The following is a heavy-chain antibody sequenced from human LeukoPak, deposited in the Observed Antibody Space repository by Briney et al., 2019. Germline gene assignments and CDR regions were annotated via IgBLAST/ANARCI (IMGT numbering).Heavy chain of an antibody. V-gene: IGHV4-59*01. D-gene: IGHD1-1*01. CDR1: GGSISSYY. CDR3: ARGHTRYYFDD. Sequence: SETLSLTCTVSGGSISSYYWSWIRQPPGKGLEWIGYIYYSGSTNYNPSLKSRVTISVDTSKNQFSLKLSSVTAADTAVYYCARGHTRYYFDDWGQGTLVTVSS. CDR2: IYYSGST. J-gene: IGHJ4*02.